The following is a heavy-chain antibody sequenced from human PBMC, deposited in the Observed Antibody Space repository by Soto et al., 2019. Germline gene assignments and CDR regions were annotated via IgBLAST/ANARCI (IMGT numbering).Heavy chain of an antibody. D-gene: IGHD6-13*01. Sequence: GSSVKVSCKASGGPFSSYAISWVRQAPGQGLEWMGGIIPIFGTANYAQKFQGRVTITADESTSTAYMELSSLRSEDTAVYYCASGGAAAARKGYWGQGNLVTVPS. V-gene: IGHV1-69*13. CDR1: GGPFSSYA. J-gene: IGHJ4*02. CDR3: ASGGAAAARKGY. CDR2: IIPIFGTA.